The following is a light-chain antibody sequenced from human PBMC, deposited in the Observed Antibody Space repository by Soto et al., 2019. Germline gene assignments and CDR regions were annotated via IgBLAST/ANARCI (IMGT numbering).Light chain of an antibody. CDR2: EVS. CDR3: ISYTGSSTSYV. J-gene: IGLJ1*01. Sequence: LTQPASVSGSPGQSITISCSGTSIDVGSYDHVAWYQQFPGKTPKLMIYEVSNRPSGVSSRFSGSKSGNTASLTISGLQAEDEADYYCISYTGSSTSYVFXSGTKGTVL. V-gene: IGLV2-14*01. CDR1: SIDVGSYDH.